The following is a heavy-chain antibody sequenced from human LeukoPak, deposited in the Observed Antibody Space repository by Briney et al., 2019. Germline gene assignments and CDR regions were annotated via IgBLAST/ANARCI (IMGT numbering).Heavy chain of an antibody. V-gene: IGHV1-18*04. CDR1: GYTFSSYG. CDR2: ISANNGNT. D-gene: IGHD1-1*01. Sequence: ASVKVSRKASGYTFSSYGFDWVRQAPGQGLEWMGWISANNGNTKYTEKLQDRVTMTTDTSTSTAYMELRSLTSDDTAVYYCARGTRGYTSPVNDFWGQGNLVNV. J-gene: IGHJ4*02. CDR3: ARGTRGYTSPVNDF.